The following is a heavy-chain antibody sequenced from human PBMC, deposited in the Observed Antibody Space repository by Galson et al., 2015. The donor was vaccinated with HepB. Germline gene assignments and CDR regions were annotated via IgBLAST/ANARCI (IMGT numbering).Heavy chain of an antibody. Sequence: SLRLSCAASGFTFSGYYMSWIRQAPGKGLEWVSYISSSSSYTNYADSVRGRFTISRDNAKNSLYLQINSLRAEDTAVYYCARSSVGEYPPGARPHRRTYFDHWGQGTLVTVSS. CDR2: ISSSSSYT. J-gene: IGHJ4*02. CDR3: ARSSVGEYPPGARPHRRTYFDH. V-gene: IGHV3-11*06. D-gene: IGHD3-10*01. CDR1: GFTFSGYY.